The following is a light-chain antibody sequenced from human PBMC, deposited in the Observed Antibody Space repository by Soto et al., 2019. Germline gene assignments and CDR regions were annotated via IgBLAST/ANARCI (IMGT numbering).Light chain of an antibody. CDR1: QSISSTY. J-gene: IGKJ3*01. V-gene: IGKV3-20*01. Sequence: EIVLTQSPGTLSLSPGERATLSCRASQSISSTYLAWYQQKPGQPPRLLIFGASNRATGIPDRFSGSGSGTDFPLTISKVEPEDFAVYYCQQCATTPFTFGPGTKVDIK. CDR3: QQCATTPFT. CDR2: GAS.